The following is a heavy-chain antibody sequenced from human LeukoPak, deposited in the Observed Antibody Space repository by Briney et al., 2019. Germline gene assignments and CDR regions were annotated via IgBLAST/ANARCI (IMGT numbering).Heavy chain of an antibody. J-gene: IGHJ4*02. CDR2: ISSNGGST. Sequence: GGSLRLSCSASGFTFSSYAMHWVRQAPGKGLEYVSAISSNGGSTYYADSVKGRFTISRDNSKNTLYLQMSSLRAEDTAVYHCVKGPSPSIAALYFDYWGQGTLVTVSS. CDR1: GFTFSSYA. V-gene: IGHV3-64D*09. CDR3: VKGPSPSIAALYFDY. D-gene: IGHD6-6*01.